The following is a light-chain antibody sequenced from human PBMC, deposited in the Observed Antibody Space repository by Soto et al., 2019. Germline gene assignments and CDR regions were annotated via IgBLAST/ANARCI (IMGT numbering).Light chain of an antibody. CDR3: QQSYSTPLT. CDR1: QSISSY. V-gene: IGKV1-39*01. CDR2: AAS. Sequence: DIQMTQSPSSLSASVGDRVTITCRASQSISSYLNGYQQKPGKAPKLLIYAASSLQSGVPSRFSGSGSWTDFTLPISSLKPEDFATYYCQQSYSTPLTFGGGTKVEIK. J-gene: IGKJ4*01.